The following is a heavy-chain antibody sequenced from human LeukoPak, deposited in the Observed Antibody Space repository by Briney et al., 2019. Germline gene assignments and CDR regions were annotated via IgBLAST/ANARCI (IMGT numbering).Heavy chain of an antibody. Sequence: SETLSLTCAVYGGSFSGYSWSWIRQPPGKGLKWVGEMIHSGSTNYNPSLKSRVTISVDTSKNQFSLKVSSVTAADTAVYYCARSMVLIAAAGKGFDYWGQGTLVTVSS. V-gene: IGHV4-34*12. D-gene: IGHD6-13*01. CDR1: GGSFSGYS. CDR3: ARSMVLIAAAGKGFDY. J-gene: IGHJ4*02. CDR2: MIHSGST.